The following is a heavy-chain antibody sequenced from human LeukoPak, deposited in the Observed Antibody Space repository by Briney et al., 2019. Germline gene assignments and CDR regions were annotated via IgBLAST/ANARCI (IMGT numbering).Heavy chain of an antibody. V-gene: IGHV3-23*01. Sequence: PGGSLRLSCAASGFTFGSYAMSWVRQAPGQGLEWVSGISGHAGSTYYADSVKGRFTISRDNSKNTLYLQMNSLRAEDSAVYYCAKELVVVPAASDAFDIWGQGTMVTVSS. D-gene: IGHD2-2*01. CDR3: AKELVVVPAASDAFDI. CDR1: GFTFGSYA. CDR2: ISGHAGST. J-gene: IGHJ3*02.